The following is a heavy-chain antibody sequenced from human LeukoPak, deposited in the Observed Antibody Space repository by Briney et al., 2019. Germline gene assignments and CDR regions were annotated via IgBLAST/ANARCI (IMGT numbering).Heavy chain of an antibody. V-gene: IGHV3-21*01. D-gene: IGHD3-3*01. CDR2: ISSSSSYI. CDR3: ARAQRDPTYYDFWSGYYPIYYYYYYGMDV. Sequence: GGSLRLSCAASGFTSSSYSMNWVRQAPGEGLEWVSSISSSSSYIYYADSVKGRFTISRDNAKNSLYLQMNSLRAEDTAVYYCARAQRDPTYYDFWSGYYPIYYYYYYGMDVWGQGTTVTVSS. J-gene: IGHJ6*02. CDR1: GFTSSSYS.